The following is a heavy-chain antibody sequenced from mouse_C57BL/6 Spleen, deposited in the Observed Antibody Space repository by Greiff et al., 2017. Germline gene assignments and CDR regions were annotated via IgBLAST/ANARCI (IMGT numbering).Heavy chain of an antibody. V-gene: IGHV1-15*01. J-gene: IGHJ2*01. CDR3: TRGTVVADY. D-gene: IGHD1-1*01. CDR2: IDPETGGT. CDR1: GYTFTDYE. Sequence: QVQLKQSGAELVRPGASVTLSCKASGYTFTDYEMHWVKQTPVHGLEWIGAIDPETGGTAYNQKFKGKAILTADKSSSTAYMELRSLTSEDSAVYYCTRGTVVADYWGQGTTLTVSS.